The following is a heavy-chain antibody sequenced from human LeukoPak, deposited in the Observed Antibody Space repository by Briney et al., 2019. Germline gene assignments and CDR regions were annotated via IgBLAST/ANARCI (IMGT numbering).Heavy chain of an antibody. Sequence: GGSLRLSCAPSGFTFSSYAMSWVRQAPGKGLEWVSLIIGSSGATFCADSVKGRFTISRDNSKNTLYLQMNSLRAEDTAVYYCAKGAYDYVEMGYFDNWGQGTLVTVSS. J-gene: IGHJ4*02. D-gene: IGHD5-12*01. CDR1: GFTFSSYA. CDR3: AKGAYDYVEMGYFDN. V-gene: IGHV3-23*01. CDR2: IIGSSGAT.